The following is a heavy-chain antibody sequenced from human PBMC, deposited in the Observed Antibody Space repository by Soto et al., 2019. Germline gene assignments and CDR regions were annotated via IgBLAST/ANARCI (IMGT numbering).Heavy chain of an antibody. CDR2: IKPNSGDT. D-gene: IGHD2-21*02. V-gene: IGHV1-2*02. Sequence: HAQLVQSGAEVKKPGASVKVSCEASGYTFTSYYMHWVIQAPGQVLECMGWIKPNSGDTKYAQKFRGRVTMTRDTSITTAYMEVKMLTSDDTAVYYCARQLAYCGGDCFTEPVDYWGQGTLVTVSS. CDR3: ARQLAYCGGDCFTEPVDY. CDR1: GYTFTSYY. J-gene: IGHJ4*02.